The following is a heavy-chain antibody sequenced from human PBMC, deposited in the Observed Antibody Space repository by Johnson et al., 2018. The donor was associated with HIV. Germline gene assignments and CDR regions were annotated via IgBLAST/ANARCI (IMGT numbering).Heavy chain of an antibody. CDR2: ISYDGSNK. CDR1: GFAFSSYG. Sequence: QVQLVESGGGVVQPGRSLRLSCAASGFAFSSYGMHWVRQAPGKGLEWVAVISYDGSNKYYADSVKGRFTISRDNSKNTLYLQMNSLRAEDTAVYYCARSSIYSSSWLADAFDIWGQGTMVTVSS. J-gene: IGHJ3*02. V-gene: IGHV3-30*03. D-gene: IGHD6-13*01. CDR3: ARSSIYSSSWLADAFDI.